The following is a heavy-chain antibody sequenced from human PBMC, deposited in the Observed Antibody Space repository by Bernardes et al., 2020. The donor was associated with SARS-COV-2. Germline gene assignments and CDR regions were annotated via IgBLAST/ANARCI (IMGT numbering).Heavy chain of an antibody. V-gene: IGHV1-46*01. D-gene: IGHD5-18*01. J-gene: IGHJ4*02. CDR2: INPSVAST. CDR3: ARASSPEQRGYSYGTDY. Sequence: ASVKVSCKASGYTFTAFYMHWVRQAPGHGLEWMGLINPSVASTRYAQKFQGRVTMTRDTSTSTVFMEVSSLRSEDTAVYYCARASSPEQRGYSYGTDYWGQGTLVTVSS. CDR1: GYTFTAFY.